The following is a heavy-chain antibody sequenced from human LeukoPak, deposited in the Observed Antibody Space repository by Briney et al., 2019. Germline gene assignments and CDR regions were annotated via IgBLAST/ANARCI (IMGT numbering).Heavy chain of an antibody. V-gene: IGHV4-61*02. D-gene: IGHD3-3*01. CDR1: GGSISSGSYY. CDR2: IYHSGST. Sequence: SQTLSLTCTVSGGSISSGSYYWSWIRQPAGKGLEWIGSIYHSGSTYYNPSLKSRVTISVDTSKNQFSLKLSSVTAADTAVYYCARALFFGVATNFDYWGQGTLVTVSS. J-gene: IGHJ4*02. CDR3: ARALFFGVATNFDY.